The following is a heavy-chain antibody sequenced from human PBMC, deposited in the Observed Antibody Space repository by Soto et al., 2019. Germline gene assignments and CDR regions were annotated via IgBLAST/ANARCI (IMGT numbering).Heavy chain of an antibody. D-gene: IGHD3-22*01. CDR2: ISYSGRT. J-gene: IGHJ4*02. Sequence: QVQLQESGPGLVKPSETLSLTCTVSGASVSSPSYYWSWIRQPPGKGLEWIGYISYSGRTNYNPSLRGRVSMSSDKSKNQFSLKVTSVTAADTAVYYCARVENDSSGYPKKWFDYWGQGTLVTVSS. CDR3: ARVENDSSGYPKKWFDY. V-gene: IGHV4-61*01. CDR1: GASVSSPSYY.